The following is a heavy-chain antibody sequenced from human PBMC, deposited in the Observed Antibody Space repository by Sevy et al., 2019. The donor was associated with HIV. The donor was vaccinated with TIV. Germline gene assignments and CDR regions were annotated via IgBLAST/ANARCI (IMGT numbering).Heavy chain of an antibody. CDR1: GFTFSSYG. V-gene: IGHV3-33*01. J-gene: IGHJ4*02. Sequence: GGSLRLSCAASGFTFSSYGMHWVRQAPGKGLEWVAVIWYDGSNKYYADSVKGQFTISRDNSKNTLYLQMNSLRAEDTAVYYCARPADYDILTGYSPLYFDYWGQGTLVTVSS. D-gene: IGHD3-9*01. CDR2: IWYDGSNK. CDR3: ARPADYDILTGYSPLYFDY.